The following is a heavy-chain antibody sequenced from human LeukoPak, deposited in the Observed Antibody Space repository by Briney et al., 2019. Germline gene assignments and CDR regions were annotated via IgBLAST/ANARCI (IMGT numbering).Heavy chain of an antibody. Sequence: GGSLRLSCVASGFTFGKYWMSWVRQAPGKGLEWVANIKLDGSEKNYVDSVKGRFTISRDNTKNSLYLQMNSLRAEDTAVYYCAKGSVICIDPWGQGTLVTVSS. V-gene: IGHV3-7*03. J-gene: IGHJ5*02. CDR3: AKGSVICIDP. D-gene: IGHD3-22*01. CDR2: IKLDGSEK. CDR1: GFTFGKYW.